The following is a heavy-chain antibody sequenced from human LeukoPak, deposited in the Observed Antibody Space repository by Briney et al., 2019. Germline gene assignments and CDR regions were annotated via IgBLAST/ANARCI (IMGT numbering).Heavy chain of an antibody. CDR1: GFTFSSYA. D-gene: IGHD2-15*01. Sequence: PGGSLRLSCAASGFTFSSYAMSWVRQAPGKGLEWVSAISGSGGSTYYADSVKGRLTISRDNSKNTLYLQMNSLRAEDTAVYYCAKEDGYCSGGSCYSYYGMDVWGQGTTVTVSS. V-gene: IGHV3-23*01. CDR3: AKEDGYCSGGSCYSYYGMDV. CDR2: ISGSGGST. J-gene: IGHJ6*02.